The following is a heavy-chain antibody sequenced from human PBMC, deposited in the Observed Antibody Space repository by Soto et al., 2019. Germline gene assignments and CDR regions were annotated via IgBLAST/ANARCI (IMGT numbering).Heavy chain of an antibody. CDR1: GGSISSYY. CDR3: ASSNIAATGFYYFGMDF. V-gene: IGHV4-59*01. Sequence: SETLSLTCTVSGGSISSYYWTWIRQPLGKGLEWIGYIYYSGSTNYNPFLKSRVTISVDTSKNQFSLKLSSVTAADTAVYYCASSNIAATGFYYFGMDFWGRGTTVTVSS. CDR2: IYYSGST. J-gene: IGHJ6*02. D-gene: IGHD6-13*01.